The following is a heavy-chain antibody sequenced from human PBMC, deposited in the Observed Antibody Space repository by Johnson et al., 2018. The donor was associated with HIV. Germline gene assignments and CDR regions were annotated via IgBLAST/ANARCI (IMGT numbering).Heavy chain of an antibody. V-gene: IGHV3-30-3*01. CDR2: ISYDGNNK. D-gene: IGHD1-26*01. CDR1: GFTFSTYA. J-gene: IGHJ3*02. Sequence: VQLVESGGGVVQPGRSLRLSCAASGFTFSTYAMHWVRQAPGKGLEWLAVISYDGNNKFYADSVKGRFTISRDNSKNTLYLQMNSLRAEDTAVYYCARGSLSGSPDIWGQGTMVTVSS. CDR3: ARGSLSGSPDI.